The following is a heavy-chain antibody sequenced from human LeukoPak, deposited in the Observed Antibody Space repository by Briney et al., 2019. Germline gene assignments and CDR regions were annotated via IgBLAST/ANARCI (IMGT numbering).Heavy chain of an antibody. D-gene: IGHD1-26*01. V-gene: IGHV3-66*01. Sequence: PGGSLRLSCAASGFTVSSNYMSWVRQAPRKGLEWVSVIYSGGSTYYADSVKGRFTISRDNSKNTLYLQMNSLRAEDTAVYYCARESGSYWPDAFDIWGQGTMVTVSS. CDR2: IYSGGST. CDR3: ARESGSYWPDAFDI. CDR1: GFTVSSNY. J-gene: IGHJ3*02.